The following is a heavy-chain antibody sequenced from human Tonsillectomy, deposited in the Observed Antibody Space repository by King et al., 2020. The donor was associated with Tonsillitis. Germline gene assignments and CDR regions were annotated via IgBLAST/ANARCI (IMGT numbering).Heavy chain of an antibody. CDR2: ISYDGSNK. CDR3: ARDERDGYNYYYYGMDV. Sequence: VQLVESGGGVVQPGRSLRLSCAASGFTFSNYAIHWVRQAPGKGLEWVAVISYDGSNKYYADSVKGRFTISRDNSKNTLYLQMNSLRAEDTAVYYCARDERDGYNYYYYGMDVWGQGTTVTVSS. V-gene: IGHV3-30*04. CDR1: GFTFSNYA. J-gene: IGHJ6*02. D-gene: IGHD5-24*01.